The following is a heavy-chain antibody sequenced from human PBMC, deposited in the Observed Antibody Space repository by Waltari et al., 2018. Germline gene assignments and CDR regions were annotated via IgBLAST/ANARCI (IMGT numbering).Heavy chain of an antibody. D-gene: IGHD3-10*01. CDR1: GSSLRSRKLG. CDR2: IYWDDDA. V-gene: IGHV2-5*05. Sequence: QITLKESGPTLVKPTQTLTLTCSFSGSSLRSRKLGVGWVRQPPGKALEWLAIIYWDDDARYAPSLTSRLTITKDTSKNQVVLSMTNMDPVDTGTYYCVQTDGRFGELYDFDYWGQGTLITVSS. CDR3: VQTDGRFGELYDFDY. J-gene: IGHJ4*02.